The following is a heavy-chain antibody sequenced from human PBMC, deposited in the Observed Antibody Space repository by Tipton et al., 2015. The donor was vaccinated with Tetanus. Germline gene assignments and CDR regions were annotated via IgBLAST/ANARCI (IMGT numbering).Heavy chain of an antibody. Sequence: GLVKPSQTLSLTCTVSGVSISGGRYYWSWIRQRPGKGLEWIGDIYSSGSPYTDPSLKGRVTISVDTSENQFSLRLNSVTAADTAVYYCARDQARGARGWNYFDFWGLGTLVTVSS. D-gene: IGHD1-26*01. V-gene: IGHV4-31*03. CDR2: IYSSGSP. CDR1: GVSISGGRYY. CDR3: ARDQARGARGWNYFDF. J-gene: IGHJ4*02.